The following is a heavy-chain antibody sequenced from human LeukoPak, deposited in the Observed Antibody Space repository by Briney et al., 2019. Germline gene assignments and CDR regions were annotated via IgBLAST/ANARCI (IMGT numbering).Heavy chain of an antibody. CDR1: GFTFSSYA. V-gene: IGHV3-23*01. J-gene: IGHJ4*02. CDR3: ARSAYYYDTGGYYFDY. Sequence: GGSLRLSCAASGFTFSSYAMSWVRQAPGKGLEWVSAISGSGGSTYYADSVKGRFTISRDNSKNTLYLQMNSLRAEDTAVYYCARSAYYYDTGGYYFDYWGQGTLVTVSS. D-gene: IGHD3-22*01. CDR2: ISGSGGST.